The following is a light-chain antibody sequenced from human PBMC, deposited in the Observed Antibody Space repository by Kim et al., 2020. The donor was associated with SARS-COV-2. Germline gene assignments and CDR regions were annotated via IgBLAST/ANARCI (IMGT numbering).Light chain of an antibody. CDR2: DNN. CDR3: GTWDSSLSAGV. J-gene: IGLJ2*01. V-gene: IGLV1-51*01. Sequence: GQKVTISGSGSSSNIGNNYVSWSQQLPGTAPKLLIYDNNKRPSGIPDRFSGSKSGTSATLGITGLQTGDEADYYCGTWDSSLSAGVFGGGTQLTVL. CDR1: SSNIGNNY.